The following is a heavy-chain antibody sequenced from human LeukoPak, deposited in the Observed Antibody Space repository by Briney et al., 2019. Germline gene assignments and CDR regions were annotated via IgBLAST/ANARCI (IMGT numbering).Heavy chain of an antibody. Sequence: ASVKVSCKASGYTFTGYYMHWVRQAPGQGLEWMGWINPNSGGTNYAQKFQGRVTMTRDTSISTAYMELSRLRSDDTAVYYCARDRFPRGYGSGSYYNVPNWFDPWGQGTLVTVSS. J-gene: IGHJ5*02. CDR2: INPNSGGT. D-gene: IGHD3-10*01. V-gene: IGHV1-2*02. CDR3: ARDRFPRGYGSGSYYNVPNWFDP. CDR1: GYTFTGYY.